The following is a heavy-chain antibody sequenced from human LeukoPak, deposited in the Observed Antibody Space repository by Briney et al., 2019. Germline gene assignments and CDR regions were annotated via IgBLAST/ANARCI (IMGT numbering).Heavy chain of an antibody. CDR1: GFTFSSYA. CDR3: AKGAVAAPPPYNWFDP. CDR2: ISGSGGST. Sequence: GGSLRLSCAASGFTFSSYAMSWVRQAPGKGLEWVSAISGSGGSTYNADSVKGRFTISRDNSKNTLYLQMNSLRAEDTAVYYCAKGAVAAPPPYNWFDPWGQGTLVTVSS. D-gene: IGHD6-19*01. J-gene: IGHJ5*02. V-gene: IGHV3-23*01.